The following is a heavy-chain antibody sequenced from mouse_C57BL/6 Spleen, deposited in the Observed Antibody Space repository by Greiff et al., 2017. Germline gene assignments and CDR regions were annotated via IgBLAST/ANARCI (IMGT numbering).Heavy chain of an antibody. Sequence: EVKLMESGGGLVKPGGSLKLSCAASGFTFSSYAMSWVRQTPEKRLEWVATISDGGSYTYYPDNVKGRFTISRDNAKNNLYLQMSHLKSEDTAMYDCARDYYGSSLFDCWGQVATLSVSS. D-gene: IGHD1-1*01. J-gene: IGHJ2*01. V-gene: IGHV5-4*01. CDR2: ISDGGSYT. CDR1: GFTFSSYA. CDR3: ARDYYGSSLFDC.